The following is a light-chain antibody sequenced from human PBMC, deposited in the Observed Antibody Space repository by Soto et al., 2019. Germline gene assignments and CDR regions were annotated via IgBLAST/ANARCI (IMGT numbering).Light chain of an antibody. Sequence: QSALTQPASVSGSPGQSITISCTGTSSDVGSYNLVSWYQQHPGKAPKLMIYEGSKRPSGVSNRFSDSKSGNTASLTISGLQAEDEADYYCCSYVGSSTVFGGGTKLTVL. J-gene: IGLJ2*01. V-gene: IGLV2-23*01. CDR3: CSYVGSSTV. CDR2: EGS. CDR1: SSDVGSYNL.